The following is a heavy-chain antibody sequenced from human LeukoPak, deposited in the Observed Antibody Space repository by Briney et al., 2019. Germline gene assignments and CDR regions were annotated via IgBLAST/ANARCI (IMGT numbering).Heavy chain of an antibody. J-gene: IGHJ6*02. CDR3: ANTADYGEFYYYYGMDV. CDR1: GFTFSSYG. D-gene: IGHD4-17*01. V-gene: IGHV3-30*18. CDR2: ISYDGSNK. Sequence: GGSLRLSCAASGFTFSSYGMHWVRQAPGKGLEWVAVISYDGSNKYYADSVKGRFTISRDNSKNTLYQQMNSLRAEDTAVYYCANTADYGEFYYYYGMDVWGQGTTVTVSS.